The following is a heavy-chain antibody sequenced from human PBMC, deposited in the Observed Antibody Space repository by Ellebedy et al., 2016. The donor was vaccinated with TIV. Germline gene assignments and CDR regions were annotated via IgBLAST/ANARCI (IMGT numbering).Heavy chain of an antibody. J-gene: IGHJ4*02. D-gene: IGHD1-26*01. CDR1: GYRFSSYG. CDR2: ISTYNDNT. CDR3: ARDGSYSPSAIDY. V-gene: IGHV1-18*01. Sequence: ASVKVSCTASGYRFSSYGISWVRQAPGQGLEWMGWISTYNDNTKYAQNVQGRVTMTTDTSTSTASMELRSLRSDDTAVYYCARDGSYSPSAIDYWGQGTLVTVSS.